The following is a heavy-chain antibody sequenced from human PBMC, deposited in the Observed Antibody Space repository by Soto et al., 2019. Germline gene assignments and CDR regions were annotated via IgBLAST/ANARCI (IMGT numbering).Heavy chain of an antibody. CDR2: IYYSGST. CDR3: ARLEGLATISYYFDY. D-gene: IGHD3-9*01. Sequence: SETLSLTCTVSGGSVSSSNYYWGWIRQSPGKRLEWIGSIYYSGSTYYNPSLESRVTISVDKSKNQFSLKVISVTAADTAVYYCARLEGLATISYYFDYWGQGTLVTVSS. V-gene: IGHV4-39*01. J-gene: IGHJ4*02. CDR1: GGSVSSSNYY.